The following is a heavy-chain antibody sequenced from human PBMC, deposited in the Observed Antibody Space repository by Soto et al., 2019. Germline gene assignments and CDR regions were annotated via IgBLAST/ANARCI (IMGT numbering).Heavy chain of an antibody. D-gene: IGHD4-17*01. Sequence: QVQLVESGGGVVQPGRSLRLSCAASGFTFSSYGIHWVRQAPGKGLEWVAVISYDGSNKYYADSVKGRFTISRDNSKNTLYLQINSLRAEDTAVYYCASSPTDYGDYVPDFDYWGQGTLVTVSS. CDR1: GFTFSSYG. CDR3: ASSPTDYGDYVPDFDY. J-gene: IGHJ4*02. V-gene: IGHV3-30*03. CDR2: ISYDGSNK.